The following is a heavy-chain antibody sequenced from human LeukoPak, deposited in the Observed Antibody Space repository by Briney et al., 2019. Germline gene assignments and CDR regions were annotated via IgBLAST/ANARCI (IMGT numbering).Heavy chain of an antibody. CDR3: ARATASRFDY. CDR1: GFTFSNYW. D-gene: IGHD4-17*01. Sequence: GGSLRLSCAASGFTFSNYWMFWVRQAPGKGLEWVAHIKTDGSETYYLDSVKGRFTISRDNAKNSLYLQMNSLRAEDTAVYYCARATASRFDYWGQGTLVTVSS. V-gene: IGHV3-7*03. CDR2: IKTDGSET. J-gene: IGHJ4*02.